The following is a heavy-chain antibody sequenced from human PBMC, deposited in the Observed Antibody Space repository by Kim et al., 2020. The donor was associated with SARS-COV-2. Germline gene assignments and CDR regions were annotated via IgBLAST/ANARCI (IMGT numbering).Heavy chain of an antibody. V-gene: IGHV4-34*01. D-gene: IGHD3-22*01. CDR1: GGSFSGYY. Sequence: SETLSLTCAVYGGSFSGYYWSWIRQPPGKGLEWIGEINHSGSTNYNPSLKSRVTISVDTSKNQFSLKLSSVTAADTAVYYCASGYYYDRRRDAFDIWGQGTMVTVSS. CDR2: INHSGST. J-gene: IGHJ3*02. CDR3: ASGYYYDRRRDAFDI.